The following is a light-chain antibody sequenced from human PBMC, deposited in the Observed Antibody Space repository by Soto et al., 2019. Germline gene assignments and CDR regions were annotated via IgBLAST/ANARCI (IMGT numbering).Light chain of an antibody. V-gene: IGKV3-20*01. J-gene: IGKJ1*01. CDR3: QHYGTSPLP. CDR1: QSPSSSY. Sequence: EFVLTQSPGTLSLSPVERATLSCRASQSPSSSYFAWYQQKPGQAPRLLIYGVSSRATGIPDRFSGSGSGTDFTLTISRLEPEDFAVYFCQHYGTSPLPFGQGTKVEIK. CDR2: GVS.